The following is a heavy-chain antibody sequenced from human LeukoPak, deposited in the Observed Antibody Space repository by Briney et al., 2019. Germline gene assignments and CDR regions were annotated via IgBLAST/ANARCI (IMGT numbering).Heavy chain of an antibody. Sequence: GGSLRLSCAASGFTFSSYWMSWARQAPGKGLEWVANIKQDGSAKYYVDSVKGRFTISRDNAKNSLYLQMNSLRAEDTAVYYCARVGDRDYSSGWFDYWGQGTLVTVSS. V-gene: IGHV3-7*01. D-gene: IGHD6-19*01. CDR3: ARVGDRDYSSGWFDY. CDR2: IKQDGSAK. J-gene: IGHJ4*02. CDR1: GFTFSSYW.